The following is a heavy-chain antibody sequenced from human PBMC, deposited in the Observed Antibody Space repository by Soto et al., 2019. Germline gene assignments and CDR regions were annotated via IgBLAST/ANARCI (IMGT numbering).Heavy chain of an antibody. D-gene: IGHD3-10*01. CDR3: ARGGYGSGSYYSLYYFDY. Sequence: LSLTCAVSGGSISSGGYSWSWIRQPPGKGLEWIGYIYHSGSTYYNPSLKSRVTISVDRSKNQFSLKLSSVTAADTAVYYCARGGYGSGSYYSLYYFDYWGQGTLVTVSS. V-gene: IGHV4-30-2*01. CDR2: IYHSGST. CDR1: GGSISSGGYS. J-gene: IGHJ4*02.